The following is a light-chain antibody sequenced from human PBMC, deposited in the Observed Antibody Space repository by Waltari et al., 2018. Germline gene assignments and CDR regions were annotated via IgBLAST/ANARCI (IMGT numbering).Light chain of an antibody. V-gene: IGLV3-21*03. CDR2: EDK. CDR1: NIGRKT. CDR3: QVWDRTGDHVI. Sequence: YVLTQPPSVSVTPGRTARIPCGGNNIGRKTVHWYQQKPGQAPVLVVYEDKERPSGIPEPFSASNSGNTATLTISGVAAGDEADYYCQVWDRTGDHVIFGGGTKLTVL. J-gene: IGLJ2*01.